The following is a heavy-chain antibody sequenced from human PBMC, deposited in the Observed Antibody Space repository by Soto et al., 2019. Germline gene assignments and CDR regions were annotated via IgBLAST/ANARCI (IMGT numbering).Heavy chain of an antibody. V-gene: IGHV3-74*01. Sequence: EVQLVESGGGLVQPGGSLRLSCAASGFTFSSYWMHWVRQAPGKGLVWVSRINSDGSSTNYADSVEGRITISRDNAKNTLYLQSNSLRAEDTAVYYCARDLGADDAFEIWGQGTMVTVSS. CDR2: INSDGSST. CDR3: ARDLGADDAFEI. J-gene: IGHJ3*02. CDR1: GFTFSSYW. D-gene: IGHD6-25*01.